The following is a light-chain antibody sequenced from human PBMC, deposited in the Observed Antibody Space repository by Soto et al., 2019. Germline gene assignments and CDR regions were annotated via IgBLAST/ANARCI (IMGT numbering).Light chain of an antibody. CDR3: HQYGNGAYT. CDR2: AAS. V-gene: IGKV3-20*01. J-gene: IGKJ2*01. CDR1: QSVPNNN. Sequence: EIVLTQSPGTLSLSPGERVTLSCRASQSVPNNNLAWFQQKPGQPPRLLIHAASPRAVGIPVRFTGRGSGTDFTLVISRLAPEDFAVYYCHQYGNGAYTFGQGTKVELK.